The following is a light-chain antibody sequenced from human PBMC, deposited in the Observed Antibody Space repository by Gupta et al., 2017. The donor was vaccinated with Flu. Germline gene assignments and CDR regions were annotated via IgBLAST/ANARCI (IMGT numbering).Light chain of an antibody. Sequence: GQRVIISCSGSSSNIGSKYVSWDQPVPGAAPKLLISRNNLRPSGVPNRYSGSKSGTSASLAISGLRSEDEADYDCASWNVYFGVFGGGTKLTVL. CDR3: ASWNVYFGV. J-gene: IGLJ3*02. V-gene: IGLV1-47*01. CDR2: RNN. CDR1: SSNIGSKY.